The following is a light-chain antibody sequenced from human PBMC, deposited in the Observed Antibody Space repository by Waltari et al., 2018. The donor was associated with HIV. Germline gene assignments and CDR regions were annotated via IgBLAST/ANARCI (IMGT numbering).Light chain of an antibody. Sequence: QSLLTQSPSASGTPGQRVNISCFGTSSNIGSRSVNWYQHFPGTPPKRLIFSNTARAAGVPDRFSGSKSGTSASLAISGLHSQDEADYYCSAWDVTLNGLVFGGGTRLSVL. CDR2: SNT. V-gene: IGLV1-44*01. J-gene: IGLJ2*01. CDR1: SSNIGSRS. CDR3: SAWDVTLNGLV.